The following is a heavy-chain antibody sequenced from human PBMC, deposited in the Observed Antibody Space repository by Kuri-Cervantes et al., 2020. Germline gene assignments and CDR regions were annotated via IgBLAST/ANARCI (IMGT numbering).Heavy chain of an antibody. V-gene: IGHV3-9*01. Sequence: SLKISCAASGFTFDDYAMHWVRQAPGKGLEWVSGISWNSGSIGYADSVKGRFTISRDNSKNTLYLQMNSLRAEDTAVYYCARDHLGATIYYYYYGMDVWGQGTTVTVSS. J-gene: IGHJ6*02. CDR2: ISWNSGSI. CDR3: ARDHLGATIYYYYYGMDV. D-gene: IGHD1-26*01. CDR1: GFTFDDYA.